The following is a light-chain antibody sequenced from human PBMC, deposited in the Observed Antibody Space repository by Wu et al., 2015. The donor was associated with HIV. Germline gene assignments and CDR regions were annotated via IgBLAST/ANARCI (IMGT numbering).Light chain of an antibody. Sequence: EIVLTQSPGTLSLSPGERATLSCRASQSVSSDYLAWYQQRPGQAPRLLIYAASIRATGIPDRFSGAGSGTDFTLTISRLEPEDFAVYYCQQYGGSPLYSFGQGTKLEIK. CDR1: QSVSSDY. V-gene: IGKV3-20*01. CDR3: QQYGGSPLYS. J-gene: IGKJ2*03. CDR2: AAS.